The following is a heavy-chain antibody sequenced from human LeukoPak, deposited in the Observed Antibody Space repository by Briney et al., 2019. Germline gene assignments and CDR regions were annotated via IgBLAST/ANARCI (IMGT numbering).Heavy chain of an antibody. CDR1: SPFKSRSDW. V-gene: IGHV4-4*02. D-gene: IGHD3-10*01. Sequence: PSVPLSLMCAVSSPFKSRSDWWRWLRPTPGKGLDWIWEIPNSENTNYNPSLGDRVTISLDKSKNQFSLNLSSVSAVDTAVYYCARGYYYGSGRPGENWFNPWGQGMLVTVSS. CDR3: ARGYYYGSGRPGENWFNP. CDR2: IPNSENT. J-gene: IGHJ5*02.